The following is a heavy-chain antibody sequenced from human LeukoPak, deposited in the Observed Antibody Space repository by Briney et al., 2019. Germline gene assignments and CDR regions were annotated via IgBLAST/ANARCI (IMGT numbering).Heavy chain of an antibody. CDR2: FSYSGST. CDR1: GDSITSYN. V-gene: IGHV4-59*08. CDR3: ARRSDS. Sequence: SETLSLTCTVSGDSITSYNWNWIRQPPGKGLEWIGSFSYSGSTNYNPSLKSRVTILVDTSKNQFSLKLTSVTAADTAVYYCARRSDSWGQGALVTVSS. J-gene: IGHJ4*02.